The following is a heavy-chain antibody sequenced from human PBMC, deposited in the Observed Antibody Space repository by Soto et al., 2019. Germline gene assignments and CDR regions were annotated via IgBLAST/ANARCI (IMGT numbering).Heavy chain of an antibody. V-gene: IGHV3-74*01. J-gene: IGHJ6*03. CDR2: INSDGSVS. D-gene: IGHD2-15*01. CDR3: ARGDCVGGTCYSLAGCFYYYMDV. Sequence: EVKLVESGGGLVQPGGSLRLSCAASGFTFTNYWMYWVRQAPGKGLVWVSRINSDGSVSSYADSVKGRLTISRDNVKNTLYMQMNSLRAEDTAVYYCARGDCVGGTCYSLAGCFYYYMDVWGKGTAVTVFS. CDR1: GFTFTNYW.